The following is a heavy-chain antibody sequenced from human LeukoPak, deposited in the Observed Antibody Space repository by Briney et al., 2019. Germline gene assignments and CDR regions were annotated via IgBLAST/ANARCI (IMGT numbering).Heavy chain of an antibody. V-gene: IGHV4-34*01. Sequence: SETLSLTCAVYGGSFSGYYWSWIRQPPGKGLEWIGEINHSGSTNYNPSLKSRVTISVDTSKNQFSLKLSSVTAADTAVYYCARVLGGSGSGYWGQGTLVTVPS. D-gene: IGHD2-15*01. CDR1: GGSFSGYY. J-gene: IGHJ4*02. CDR2: INHSGST. CDR3: ARVLGGSGSGY.